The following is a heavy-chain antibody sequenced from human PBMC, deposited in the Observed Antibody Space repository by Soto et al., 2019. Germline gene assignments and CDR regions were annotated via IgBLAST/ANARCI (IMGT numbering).Heavy chain of an antibody. CDR2: ISWNSGNI. CDR3: VRSKGGYSYGTPFDY. Sequence: EVQLEESGGALVQPGRSLRLSCAASGFTFDDYAMYWVRQDLGKGLEWVSSISWNSGNIGYADSVKGRFTTSRDNAENSLYLQMNSLRPEDTALYYCVRSKGGYSYGTPFDYWGQGTLVTVSS. J-gene: IGHJ4*02. CDR1: GFTFDDYA. D-gene: IGHD5-18*01. V-gene: IGHV3-9*01.